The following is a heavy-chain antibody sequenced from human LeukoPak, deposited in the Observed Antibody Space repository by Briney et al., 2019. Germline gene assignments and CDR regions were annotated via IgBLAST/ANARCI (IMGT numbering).Heavy chain of an antibody. J-gene: IGHJ4*02. CDR1: GGSISSSNS. CDR2: IYHSGST. V-gene: IGHV4-4*02. Sequence: PSETLSLTCAVSGGSISSSNSWSWVRQPPGKGLEWIGEIYHSGSTNYNPSLKSRVTISVDKSKNQFSLKLSSVTAADTAVYYCARRYYDILTGYYSIDYWGQGTLVTVSS. CDR3: ARRYYDILTGYYSIDY. D-gene: IGHD3-9*01.